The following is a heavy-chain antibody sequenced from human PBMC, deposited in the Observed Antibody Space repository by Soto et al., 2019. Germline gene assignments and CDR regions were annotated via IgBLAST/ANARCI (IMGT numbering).Heavy chain of an antibody. CDR3: AKHLAIASQWLVYYCYFDI. J-gene: IGHJ2*01. V-gene: IGHV3-23*01. D-gene: IGHD6-19*01. CDR2: ISGSGGST. CDR1: GFTFSSYA. Sequence: EVQLLESGGGLVQPGGSLRLSCAASGFTFSSYAMSWVRQAPGKGLEWVSAISGSGGSTYYADSVKGRFTISRDNSKNTLYLQMNSLRAEDTAVYYCAKHLAIASQWLVYYCYFDIWGRGTLVTVSS.